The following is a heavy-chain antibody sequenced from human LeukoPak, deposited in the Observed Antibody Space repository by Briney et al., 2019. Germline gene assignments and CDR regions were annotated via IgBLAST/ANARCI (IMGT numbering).Heavy chain of an antibody. CDR2: ISGSAYNT. J-gene: IGHJ4*02. CDR3: AKHSGSYFIYYVDS. Sequence: GGSLRLSCAASGFTFSSCGMSWVRQAPGKGLEWVSTISGSAYNTYYADSVKGRFTISRDNSANTLYLQMNSLRAEDTALYYCAKHSGSYFIYYVDSWGQGTLVTVSS. D-gene: IGHD1-26*01. CDR1: GFTFSSCG. V-gene: IGHV3-23*01.